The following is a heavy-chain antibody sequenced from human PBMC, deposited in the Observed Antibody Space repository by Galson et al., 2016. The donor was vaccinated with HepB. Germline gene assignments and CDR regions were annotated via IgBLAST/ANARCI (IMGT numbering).Heavy chain of an antibody. V-gene: IGHV3-7*01. Sequence: SLRLSCAASGFTFTAYWMTWVRQAPGKGLEWVANINYEGSGKYYVDSAKGRFTISRDNAQNSVFLQMNSLRVEDTAMYFCMSGYTSGIWGQGTMVTVSS. CDR2: INYEGSGK. D-gene: IGHD6-13*01. CDR1: GFTFTAYW. CDR3: MSGYTSGI. J-gene: IGHJ3*02.